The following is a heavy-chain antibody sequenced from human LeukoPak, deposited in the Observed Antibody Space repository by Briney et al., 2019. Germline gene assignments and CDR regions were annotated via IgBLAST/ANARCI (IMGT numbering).Heavy chain of an antibody. Sequence: NPSETLSLTCSVSGGSISGSSYYWGWIRQPPGKGLEWIGEINHSGSTNYNPSLKSRVTISVDTSKNQFSLKLSSVTAADTAVYYCARGIAARGRLDYWGQGTLVTVSS. CDR3: ARGIAARGRLDY. D-gene: IGHD6-6*01. V-gene: IGHV4-39*07. J-gene: IGHJ4*02. CDR1: GGSISGSSYY. CDR2: INHSGST.